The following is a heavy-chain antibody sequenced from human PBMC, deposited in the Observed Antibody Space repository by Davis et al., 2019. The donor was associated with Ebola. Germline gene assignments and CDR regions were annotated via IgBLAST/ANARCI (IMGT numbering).Heavy chain of an antibody. CDR1: GFTSA. CDR2: ISADGSNT. V-gene: IGHV3-30-3*02. J-gene: IGHJ4*01. Sequence: GESLKISCAASGFTSAMHWVRQTTGKGLEWVAFISADGSNTYYTDSVKGRFTISRDNSKNTVFLQMNSLRPEDTALYYCAKDRHPLANNKIYYFDYWGPGTLVTVSS. D-gene: IGHD2/OR15-2a*01. CDR3: AKDRHPLANNKIYYFDY.